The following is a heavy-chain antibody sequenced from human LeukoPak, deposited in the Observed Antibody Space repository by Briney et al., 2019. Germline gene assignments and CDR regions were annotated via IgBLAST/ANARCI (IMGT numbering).Heavy chain of an antibody. V-gene: IGHV4-39*02. CDR1: GGSISSSSYY. CDR2: IYYSGST. D-gene: IGHD1-26*01. CDR3: ARDKSGSYAYDF. Sequence: SETLSLTCTVSGGSISSSSYYWGWIRQPPGKGLEWIGSIYYSGSTYYNPSLKSRVTISVDTSKNQLSLKLSSVTAADTAVYYCARDKSGSYAYDFWGQGTLVTVSS. J-gene: IGHJ4*02.